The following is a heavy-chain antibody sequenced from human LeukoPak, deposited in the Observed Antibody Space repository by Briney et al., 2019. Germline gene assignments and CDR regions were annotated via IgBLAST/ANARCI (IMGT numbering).Heavy chain of an antibody. V-gene: IGHV1-3*01. CDR3: ARRSIAAAGTFDP. J-gene: IGHJ5*02. CDR1: GYTFTSYA. Sequence: ASVKVSCKASGYTFTSYAMHWVRQAPGQRLEWMGWINAGNGNTKYSQKYQGRVTITRDTPASTAYMELSSLRSEDTAVYYCARRSIAAAGTFDPWGQGTLVTVSS. CDR2: INAGNGNT. D-gene: IGHD6-13*01.